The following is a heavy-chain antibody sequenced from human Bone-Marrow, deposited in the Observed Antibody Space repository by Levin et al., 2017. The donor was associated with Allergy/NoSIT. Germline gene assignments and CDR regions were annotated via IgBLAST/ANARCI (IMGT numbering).Heavy chain of an antibody. J-gene: IGHJ4*02. CDR3: VRGSSAWNGLDY. D-gene: IGHD6-19*01. Sequence: GGSLRLSCAASGFTFRSYCMHWVRQVPGRGLMCVARGCSDENDITYADSAQGRFSISRDNARNTLYLQMNSLRAEDTAVYFCVRGSSAWNGLDYWGQGALVTVSS. V-gene: IGHV3-74*01. CDR2: GCSDENDI. CDR1: GFTFRSYC.